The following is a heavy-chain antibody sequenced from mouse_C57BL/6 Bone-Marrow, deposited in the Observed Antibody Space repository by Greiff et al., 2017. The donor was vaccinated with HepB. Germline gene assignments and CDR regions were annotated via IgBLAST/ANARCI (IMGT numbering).Heavy chain of an antibody. CDR2: IYPGDGDT. CDR1: GYAFSSSW. V-gene: IGHV1-82*01. CDR3: ARDYGSSYGY. Sequence: SGPELVKPGASVKISCKASGYAFSSSWMNWVKQRPGKGLEWIGRIYPGDGDTNYNGKFKGKATLTADKSSSTAYMQLSSLTSEDSAVYFCARDYGSSYGYWGQGTTLTVSS. J-gene: IGHJ2*01. D-gene: IGHD1-1*01.